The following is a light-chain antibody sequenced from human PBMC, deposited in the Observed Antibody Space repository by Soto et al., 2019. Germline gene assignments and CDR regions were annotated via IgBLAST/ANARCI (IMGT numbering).Light chain of an antibody. CDR3: SSYASSSSYA. CDR2: EVR. J-gene: IGLJ1*01. CDR1: SSDVGGYNH. V-gene: IGLV2-14*01. Sequence: QSVLTQPASVSGSPGQSITISCTGTSSDVGGYNHVSWYQQHPGKAPKLIIFEVRNRPSGVSDRFSASKSGNTASLTISGLQTEDEAVYYCSSYASSSSYAFGPGTKLTVL.